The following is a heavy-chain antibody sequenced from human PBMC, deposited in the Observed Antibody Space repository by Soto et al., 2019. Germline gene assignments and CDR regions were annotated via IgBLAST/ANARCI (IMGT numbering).Heavy chain of an antibody. J-gene: IGHJ5*02. CDR3: ARAVAGKSLSPNWFDP. CDR2: IIPILGIA. Sequence: QVQLVQSGAEVKKPGSSVKVSCKASGGTFSSYTISWVRQAPGQGLEWMGRIIPILGIANYAQKFQGRVTITADKSPSTAYMELSSLRSEDTAVYYCARAVAGKSLSPNWFDPWGQGTLVTVSS. CDR1: GGTFSSYT. V-gene: IGHV1-69*02. D-gene: IGHD6-19*01.